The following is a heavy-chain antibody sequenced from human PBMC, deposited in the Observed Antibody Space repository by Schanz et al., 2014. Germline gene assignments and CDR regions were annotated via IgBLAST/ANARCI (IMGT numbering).Heavy chain of an antibody. V-gene: IGHV3-21*01. CDR3: ARGVRIDS. J-gene: IGHJ4*02. CDR2: ISSSSSYI. CDR1: GFTVSANY. D-gene: IGHD3-3*01. Sequence: EVQVVESGGGLVQPGGSLRLSCAVSGFTVSANYMIWVRQAPGKGLEWVSSISSSSSYISYADSVKGRFTISRDNAKNALYLQKNSLTAEDTAVYYCARGVRIDSWGQGTLVTASS.